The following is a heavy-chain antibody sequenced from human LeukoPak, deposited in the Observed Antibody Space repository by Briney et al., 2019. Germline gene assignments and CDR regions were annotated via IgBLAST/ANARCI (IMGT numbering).Heavy chain of an antibody. J-gene: IGHJ4*02. CDR3: ARGRYLTTSGGAAAGFLDY. Sequence: SETLSLTCAVYGGSFSGYYWSWIRQPPGKGLEWIGEINHSGSTHYNPSLKSRVSISVDTSQKQFSLRLTSVTAADTAVYYCARGRYLTTSGGAAAGFLDYWGQGSLVTVST. D-gene: IGHD6-13*01. CDR2: INHSGST. CDR1: GGSFSGYY. V-gene: IGHV4-34*01.